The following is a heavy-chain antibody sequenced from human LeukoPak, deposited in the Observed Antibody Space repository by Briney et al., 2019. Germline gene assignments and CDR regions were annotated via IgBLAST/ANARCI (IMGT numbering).Heavy chain of an antibody. CDR1: GFTISSYG. D-gene: IGHD5-12*01. CDR3: AKDQKPDSGYDIDH. J-gene: IGHJ4*02. CDR2: IFGSGDTT. V-gene: IGHV3-23*01. Sequence: GGSLRLSCAASGFTISSYGMNWVRQAPLKGLEWVSVIFGSGDTTYYADSVKGRFTISRDKSKNTLYLQMHSLRAEDTAVYYCAKDQKPDSGYDIDHWGQETLVTVSS.